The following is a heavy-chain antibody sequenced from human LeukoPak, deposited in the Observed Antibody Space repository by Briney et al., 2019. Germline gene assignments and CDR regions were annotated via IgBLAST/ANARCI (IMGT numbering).Heavy chain of an antibody. D-gene: IGHD3-22*01. CDR2: IRFDGRNK. CDR1: GFTFSNYG. Sequence: GGSLRLSCAASGFTFSNYGIHWVRQTPGKGLQWVAFIRFDGRNKYYGDSVKGRFTISRDNSKNTLYLQMNSLRAEDTAVYYCAKAYESSAYYPDYFDYWGQGTLVTVSS. V-gene: IGHV3-30*02. CDR3: AKAYESSAYYPDYFDY. J-gene: IGHJ4*02.